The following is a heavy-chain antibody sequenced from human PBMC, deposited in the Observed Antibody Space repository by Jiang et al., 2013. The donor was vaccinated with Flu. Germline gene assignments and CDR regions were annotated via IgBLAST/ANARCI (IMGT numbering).Heavy chain of an antibody. CDR2: INTNTGNP. CDR1: GYTFTSYP. Sequence: QSGSELKKPGASVRVSCKVSGYTFTSYPMSWVRQAPGQGLEWMGWINTNTGNPRYAQGFTGRFVFSLDTSASTAYLQISSLKTGDTAVYYCARGSVADYFYYGLDVWGQGTTVTVSS. D-gene: IGHD3-10*01. CDR3: ARGSVADYFYYGLDV. J-gene: IGHJ6*02. V-gene: IGHV7-4-1*02.